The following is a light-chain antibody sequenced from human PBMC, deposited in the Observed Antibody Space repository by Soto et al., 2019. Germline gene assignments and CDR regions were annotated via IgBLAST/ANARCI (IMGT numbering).Light chain of an antibody. CDR2: DVS. V-gene: IGLV2-14*01. J-gene: IGLJ1*01. CDR1: RSEVGGYHY. Sequence: QSVVAQPASRSWAPGQSTTISCTWTRSEVGGYHYVSWYQQHTGKAPKLMIYDVSNRPSGVSNRFSGSKSGNTASLTISGLQAEDEADYYCSSYTSSSTLLYVFGTGTKVTVL. CDR3: SSYTSSSTLLYV.